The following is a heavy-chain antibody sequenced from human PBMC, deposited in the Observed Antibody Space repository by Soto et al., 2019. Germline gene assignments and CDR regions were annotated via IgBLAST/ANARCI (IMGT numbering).Heavy chain of an antibody. Sequence: GESLKISFKGSGYSFTSYWISWVRQMPGKGLEWMGRIDPSDSYTNYSPSFQGHVTISADKSISTAYLQWSSLKASDTAMYYCASNYYYDSSGGYGMDVWGQGTTVTVSS. CDR3: ASNYYYDSSGGYGMDV. CDR2: IDPSDSYT. V-gene: IGHV5-10-1*01. CDR1: GYSFTSYW. D-gene: IGHD3-22*01. J-gene: IGHJ6*02.